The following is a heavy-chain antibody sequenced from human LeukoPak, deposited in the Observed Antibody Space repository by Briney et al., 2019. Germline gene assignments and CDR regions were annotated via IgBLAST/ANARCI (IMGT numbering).Heavy chain of an antibody. J-gene: IGHJ4*02. CDR1: GYTFTGYY. Sequence: ASVKVSCKASGYTFTGYYMHWVRQAPGQGLEWMGWMNPNSGNTGYAQKFQGRVTMTRNTSISTAYMELSSLRSEDTAVYYCATPGWSAERPFDYWGQGTLVTVSS. V-gene: IGHV1-8*02. CDR3: ATPGWSAERPFDY. D-gene: IGHD6-19*01. CDR2: MNPNSGNT.